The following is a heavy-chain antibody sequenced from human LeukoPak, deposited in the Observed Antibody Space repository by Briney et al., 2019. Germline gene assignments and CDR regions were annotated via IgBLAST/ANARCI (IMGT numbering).Heavy chain of an antibody. J-gene: IGHJ4*02. Sequence: GGSLRLSCAASGFTFSDYYMSWIRQAPGKELEWVSYISSSGSTIYYADSVKGRFTISRDNAKNSLYLQMNSLRAEDTAVYYCARADSSGCLDYWGQGTLVTVSS. CDR3: ARADSSGCLDY. CDR2: ISSSGSTI. D-gene: IGHD6-19*01. CDR1: GFTFSDYY. V-gene: IGHV3-11*04.